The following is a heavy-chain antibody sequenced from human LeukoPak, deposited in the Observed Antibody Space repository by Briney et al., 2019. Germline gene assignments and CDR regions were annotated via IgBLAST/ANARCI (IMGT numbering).Heavy chain of an antibody. Sequence: GGSLRLSCAASGFTFSSYAMNWVRQAPGKGLEWVSTISASGGSTYYFVKGRFTISRDNSKNTLYLQMNSLRAEDTAVYYCAKGYCSSTNCKESFFDYWGQGTLVTVSS. CDR3: AKGYCSSTNCKESFFDY. V-gene: IGHV3-23*01. CDR2: ISASGGST. CDR1: GFTFSSYA. J-gene: IGHJ4*02. D-gene: IGHD2-2*01.